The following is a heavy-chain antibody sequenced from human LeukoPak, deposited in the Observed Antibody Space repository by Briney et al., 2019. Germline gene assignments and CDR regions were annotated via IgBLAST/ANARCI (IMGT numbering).Heavy chain of an antibody. Sequence: SETLSLTCTVSGGSISSYYWNWIRQPPGKGLEWIGYIFYSGSTNYNPSLKSRVTVSVDMSKNQFSLRLSSVTAADTAVYYCARGWTPNHHTAMAYWGQGTLVTVFS. CDR1: GGSISSYY. CDR3: ARGWTPNHHTAMAY. CDR2: IFYSGST. V-gene: IGHV4-59*01. J-gene: IGHJ4*02. D-gene: IGHD5-18*01.